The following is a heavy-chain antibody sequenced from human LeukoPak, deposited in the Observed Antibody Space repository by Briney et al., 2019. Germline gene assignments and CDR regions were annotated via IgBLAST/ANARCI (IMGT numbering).Heavy chain of an antibody. CDR2: ISSSGSTI. D-gene: IGHD3-16*02. CDR1: GFTFSSYE. Sequence: GGSLRLSCAASGFTFSSYEMNWVRQAPGKGLEWVSYISSSGSTIYYADSVKGRFTISRDNAKNSLYLQMNSLRAEDAAVYYCARGYVWGSYRPFDYWGQGTLVTVSS. V-gene: IGHV3-48*03. J-gene: IGHJ4*02. CDR3: ARGYVWGSYRPFDY.